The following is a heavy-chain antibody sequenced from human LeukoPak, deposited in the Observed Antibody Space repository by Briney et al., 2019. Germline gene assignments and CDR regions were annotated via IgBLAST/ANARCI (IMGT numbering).Heavy chain of an antibody. J-gene: IGHJ4*02. CDR3: ASTLDGYCHYPPFDY. V-gene: IGHV4-59*01. CDR2: IYYSGST. Sequence: PSETLSLTCTVPGGSISSYYWSWIRQPPGKGLEWIGYIYYSGSTNYNPSLKSRVTISVDTSKNQFSLKPSSVTAADTAVYYCASTLDGYCHYPPFDYWGQGTLVTVSS. D-gene: IGHD5-18*01. CDR1: GGSISSYY.